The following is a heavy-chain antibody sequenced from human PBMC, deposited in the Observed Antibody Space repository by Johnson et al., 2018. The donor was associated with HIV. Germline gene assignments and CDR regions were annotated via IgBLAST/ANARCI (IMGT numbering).Heavy chain of an antibody. Sequence: VQLVESGGGLVQPGGSLRLSCAASGLTFSSYAMSWVRQAPGKGLEWVSSISDNGGSIYYADSVKGRFTISRDNSKNMLYLQMNSLRAEDTALYYCAKGEQVWSVASAFDIWGQGTMFTVSS. CDR1: GLTFSSYA. D-gene: IGHD5-18*01. CDR2: ISDNGGSI. J-gene: IGHJ3*02. CDR3: AKGEQVWSVASAFDI. V-gene: IGHV3-23*04.